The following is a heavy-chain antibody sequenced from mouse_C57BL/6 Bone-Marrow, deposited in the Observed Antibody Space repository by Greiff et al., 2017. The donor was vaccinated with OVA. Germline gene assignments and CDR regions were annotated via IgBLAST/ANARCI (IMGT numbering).Heavy chain of an antibody. Sequence: EVKLVESGGGLVQPGGSLKLSCAASGFTFSDYYMYWVRQTPEKRLEWVAYLSNGGGSTYYPDTVKGRFTISRDNAQNNLYLQMSRLKSEDTAMYYCARHNEYDEGFAYWGQGTLVTVSA. V-gene: IGHV5-12*01. CDR2: LSNGGGST. CDR3: ARHNEYDEGFAY. CDR1: GFTFSDYY. J-gene: IGHJ3*01. D-gene: IGHD2-4*01.